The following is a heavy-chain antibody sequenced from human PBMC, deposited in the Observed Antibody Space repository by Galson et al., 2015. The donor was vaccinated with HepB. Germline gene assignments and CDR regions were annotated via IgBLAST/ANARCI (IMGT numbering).Heavy chain of an antibody. Sequence: SLRLSCAASGFTFNTYSMNWVRQAPGKGLEWVASISRSSSYIYYADSVKGRFTISRDNAKKSLYLQMDSLRAEDTAVYYCARDQILLWFGEFYHFFHSGLWGQGATVTGSS. CDR2: ISRSSSYI. CDR3: ARDQILLWFGEFYHFFHSGL. V-gene: IGHV3-21*01. J-gene: IGHJ6*02. CDR1: GFTFNTYS. D-gene: IGHD3-10*01.